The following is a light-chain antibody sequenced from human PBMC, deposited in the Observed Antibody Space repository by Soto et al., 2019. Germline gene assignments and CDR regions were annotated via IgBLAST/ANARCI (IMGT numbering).Light chain of an antibody. J-gene: IGKJ4*01. V-gene: IGKV3-20*01. Sequence: FLLTQSPGTLSLSPGERATLSCRASQSLTNSFIAWYQQKPGQAPRLLIYDTSSRASSIPDRFSGSGSGTDFTLTISSLLSEDFAVYYCHQYYKWPLTFGGGTKVDIK. CDR3: HQYYKWPLT. CDR1: QSLTNSF. CDR2: DTS.